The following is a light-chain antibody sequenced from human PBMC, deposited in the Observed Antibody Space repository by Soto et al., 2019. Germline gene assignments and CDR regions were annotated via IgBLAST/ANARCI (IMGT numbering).Light chain of an antibody. V-gene: IGKV3-11*01. J-gene: IGKJ4*01. CDR1: QSVSSY. CDR2: DTS. CDR3: QQGSKWPLT. Sequence: EVVLTQSPATVSLSPRERATLSCRASQSVSSYFAWYQQKPGQAPRLLIYDTSNRATGIPARFSGSGSGTDFTLTISSLEPEDFALYYCQQGSKWPLTFGGGTKVDIK.